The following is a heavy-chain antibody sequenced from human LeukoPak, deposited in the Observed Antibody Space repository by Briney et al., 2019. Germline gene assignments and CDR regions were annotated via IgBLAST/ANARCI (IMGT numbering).Heavy chain of an antibody. CDR3: ATLAERYDSWSGRSFDY. CDR1: GYTFTGYY. Sequence: ASVKVSCKASGYTFTGYYMHWVRQAPGQGLEWMGWINPNSGGTNYAQKFQGRVTMTRDTSISPAYMELSRLRSDDTAVYYCATLAERYDSWSGRSFDYWGQGTLVTVSS. J-gene: IGHJ4*02. D-gene: IGHD3-3*01. CDR2: INPNSGGT. V-gene: IGHV1-2*02.